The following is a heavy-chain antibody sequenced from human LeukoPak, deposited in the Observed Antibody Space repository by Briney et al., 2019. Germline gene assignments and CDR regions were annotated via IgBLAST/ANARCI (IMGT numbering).Heavy chain of an antibody. CDR3: AREGYSSGWCDY. V-gene: IGHV3-48*03. J-gene: IGHJ4*02. D-gene: IGHD6-19*01. CDR2: ISSSGSTI. Sequence: GGSLRLSCAASGFTFSSYEMNWVRQAPGKGLEWVSYISSSGSTIYYADSVKGRFTISRDNAKNSLYLQMNSLRAEDTAVYYCAREGYSSGWCDYWGQGTLVTVSS. CDR1: GFTFSSYE.